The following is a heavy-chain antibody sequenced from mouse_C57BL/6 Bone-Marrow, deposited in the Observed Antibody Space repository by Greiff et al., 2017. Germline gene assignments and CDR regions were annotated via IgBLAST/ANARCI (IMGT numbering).Heavy chain of an antibody. D-gene: IGHD1-1*01. CDR3: ARPDYGSSYNAMDY. V-gene: IGHV5-6*01. CDR1: GFTFSSYG. CDR2: ISSGGSYT. Sequence: EVHLVESGGDLVKPGGSLKLSCAAFGFTFSSYGMSWVRQTPDKRLEWVATISSGGSYTYYPDSVKGRFTISRDNAKNTLYLQMSSLKSEDTAMYYCARPDYGSSYNAMDYWGQGTSVTVSS. J-gene: IGHJ4*01.